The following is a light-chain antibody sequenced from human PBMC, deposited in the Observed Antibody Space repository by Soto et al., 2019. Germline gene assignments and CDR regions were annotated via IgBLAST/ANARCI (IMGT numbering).Light chain of an antibody. J-gene: IGKJ3*01. Sequence: DIQMTQSPSTLSASVGDRFSITCRASQSISNWLAWYQQKPGKAPKLLIYDASSLESGVPSRFSGSGSGTEFTLTISSLQPDDFATYYCQQYNSYSRTFGPGTKVDIK. CDR2: DAS. CDR1: QSISNW. V-gene: IGKV1-5*01. CDR3: QQYNSYSRT.